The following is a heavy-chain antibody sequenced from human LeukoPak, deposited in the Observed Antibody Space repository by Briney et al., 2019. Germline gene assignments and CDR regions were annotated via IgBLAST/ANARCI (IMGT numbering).Heavy chain of an antibody. CDR3: ARDINGIGDY. CDR2: VNPNSGGT. J-gene: IGHJ4*02. CDR1: GYTFTGPY. V-gene: IGHV1-2*02. Sequence: HRASVKVSCKASGYTFTGPYIHWVRQAPGQGLEWMGWVNPNSGGTNYAQKLQGRVTLSTDTTITTPYMDLSTPRSHDTPLYYSARDINGIGDYWGQGTLVTVSS.